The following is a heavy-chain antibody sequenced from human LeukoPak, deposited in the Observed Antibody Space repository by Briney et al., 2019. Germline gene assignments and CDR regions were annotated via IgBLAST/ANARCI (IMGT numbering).Heavy chain of an antibody. D-gene: IGHD5-18*01. Sequence: GASVKVSCKASGGTFNSYAISWVRQAPGQGLEWMGGIIPMFGTADYAQKFQGRVTITTDESTSTAYMELSSLRSEDTAVYYCARDLDTAMGLFDYWGQGTLVTVSS. V-gene: IGHV1-69*05. CDR2: IIPMFGTA. J-gene: IGHJ4*02. CDR3: ARDLDTAMGLFDY. CDR1: GGTFNSYA.